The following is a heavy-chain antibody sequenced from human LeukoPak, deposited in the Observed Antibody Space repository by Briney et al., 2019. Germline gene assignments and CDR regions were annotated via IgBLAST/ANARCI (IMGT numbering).Heavy chain of an antibody. CDR1: GFTFSSYA. Sequence: GGSLRLSCAASGFTFSSYAMSWVRQAPGKGLEWVSAISGSGGSTYYADSVKGRFTISRDNSKNTLYLQMNSLRAEDTAVYYCAKDIFTGIAAAGAIDYWGQGTPVTVSS. D-gene: IGHD6-13*01. J-gene: IGHJ4*02. V-gene: IGHV3-23*01. CDR3: AKDIFTGIAAAGAIDY. CDR2: ISGSGGST.